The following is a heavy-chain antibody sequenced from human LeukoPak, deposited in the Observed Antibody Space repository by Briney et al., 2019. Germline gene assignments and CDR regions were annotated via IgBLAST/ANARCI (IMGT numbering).Heavy chain of an antibody. CDR2: IIPIFGTA. Sequence: SVKVSCKASGYTFRSYGISWVRQAPGQGLEWMGGIIPIFGTANYAQKFQGRVTITADESTSTAYMELSSLRSEDTAVYYCASSVVPAAILPWFDPWGQGTLVTVSS. D-gene: IGHD2-2*02. CDR3: ASSVVPAAILPWFDP. CDR1: GYTFRSYG. J-gene: IGHJ5*02. V-gene: IGHV1-69*13.